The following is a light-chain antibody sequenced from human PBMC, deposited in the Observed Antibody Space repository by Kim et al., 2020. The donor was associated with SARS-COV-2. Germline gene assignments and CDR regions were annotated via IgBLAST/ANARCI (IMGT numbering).Light chain of an antibody. J-gene: IGLJ2*01. Sequence: QSVLSQPPSASGTPGQKVTISCSGTHSNIGSAAVNWYQQLPGTAPKLVIYSNNLRPSGVPDRFSGSKSGTSASLAISGLQFEDEAEYYCATWDDSLTGPGIFGGGTQLTVL. CDR1: HSNIGSAA. CDR2: SNN. V-gene: IGLV1-44*01. CDR3: ATWDDSLTGPGI.